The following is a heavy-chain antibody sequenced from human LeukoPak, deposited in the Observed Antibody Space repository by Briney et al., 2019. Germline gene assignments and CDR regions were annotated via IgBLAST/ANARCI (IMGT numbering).Heavy chain of an antibody. V-gene: IGHV4-59*01. CDR2: IYYSGST. Sequence: PSETLSLTCTVSGGSISSYYWSWIRQPPGKGLEWIGYIYYSGSTNYNPSLKSRVTISVDTSKNQFSLKLSSVTAADTAVYYCARAYIVTTNGDNVYYYMDVWGTGTTVTVSS. J-gene: IGHJ6*03. D-gene: IGHD5-12*01. CDR1: GGSISSYY. CDR3: ARAYIVTTNGDNVYYYMDV.